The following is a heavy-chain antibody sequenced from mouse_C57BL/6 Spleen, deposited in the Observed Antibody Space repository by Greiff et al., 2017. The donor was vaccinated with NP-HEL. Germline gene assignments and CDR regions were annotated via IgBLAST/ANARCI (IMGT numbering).Heavy chain of an antibody. J-gene: IGHJ4*01. Sequence: EVQLQQSVAELVRPGASVKLSCTASGFNIKNTYMHWVKQRPEQGLEWIGRIDPANGNTKYAPKFQGKATLTADTSSNTAYLQLSSLTSEDTAIYDGARGDYGSSYNDAMDYWGQGTSVTVSS. CDR1: GFNIKNTY. CDR2: IDPANGNT. CDR3: ARGDYGSSYNDAMDY. V-gene: IGHV14-3*01. D-gene: IGHD1-1*01.